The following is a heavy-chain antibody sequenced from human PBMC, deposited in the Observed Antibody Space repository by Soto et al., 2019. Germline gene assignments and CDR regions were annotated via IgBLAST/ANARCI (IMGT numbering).Heavy chain of an antibody. Sequence: SQTLSLTCAITGDSVSSNSAGWSWVRQSPSRGLEWLGRTYYRSKWYYEYAVSVRGRITIDPDTSKNQYSLQLNSVTPEDTAVYFCARGEQYSGRIFDYWGQGTLVTVSS. CDR1: GDSVSSNSAG. CDR2: TYYRSKWYY. D-gene: IGHD1-26*01. V-gene: IGHV6-1*01. J-gene: IGHJ4*01. CDR3: ARGEQYSGRIFDY.